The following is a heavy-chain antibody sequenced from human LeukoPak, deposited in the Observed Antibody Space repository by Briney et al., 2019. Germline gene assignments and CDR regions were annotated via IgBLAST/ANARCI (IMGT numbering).Heavy chain of an antibody. CDR3: TRDGDTPLVPIDY. D-gene: IGHD5-18*01. CDR2: ISSDGSKT. CDR1: GFTFSSYS. Sequence: GGSLRLSCAASGFTFSSYSMNWVRQAPGKGLEWVSRISSDGSKTWYADSVKGRFTISRDNARNTLYLRMNSLRAEDTAVYYCTRDGDTPLVPIDYWGQGTLVTASS. J-gene: IGHJ4*02. V-gene: IGHV3-74*01.